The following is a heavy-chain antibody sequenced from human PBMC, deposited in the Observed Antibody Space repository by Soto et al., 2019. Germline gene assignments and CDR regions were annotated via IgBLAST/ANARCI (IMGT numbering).Heavy chain of an antibody. CDR2: IWYDGSNK. D-gene: IGHD5-12*01. V-gene: IGHV3-33*01. Sequence: QVQLVESGGGVVQPGRSLRLSCAASGFTFSSYGMHWVRQAPGKGLEWVAVIWYDGSNKYYADSVKGRFTISRDNFKNPLYLQMKRLRAEDTAVYYCSRGSATALGYFDLWGRGTLVTVSS. CDR1: GFTFSSYG. CDR3: SRGSATALGYFDL. J-gene: IGHJ2*01.